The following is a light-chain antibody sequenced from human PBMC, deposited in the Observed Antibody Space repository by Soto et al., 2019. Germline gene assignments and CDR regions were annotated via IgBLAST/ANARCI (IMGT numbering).Light chain of an antibody. Sequence: DIVMTQSPLSLSVTPGEAASISCRCSQSLLHRNGNSYLDWYLQRPGQSPQLLISLASNRASGVPDRFRGSGSGTEFTLHISRVEAEDVGVYYCMQALQSSFTFGPGTKVDL. CDR3: MQALQSSFT. V-gene: IGKV2-28*01. CDR1: QSLLHRNGNSY. CDR2: LAS. J-gene: IGKJ3*01.